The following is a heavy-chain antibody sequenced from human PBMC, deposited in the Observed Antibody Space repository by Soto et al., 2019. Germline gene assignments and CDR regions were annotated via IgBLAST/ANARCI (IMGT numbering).Heavy chain of an antibody. CDR3: AAIRPRTPLALRSFDY. D-gene: IGHD4-17*01. Sequence: PSGTLSLTCTLSRGSISSSSYHWGWVRPPPGKGRGWIGSIYYSGSTYYNPSLKSRDTISVDTSKNQFSLKMSSVTAADTFGYYCAAIRPRTPLALRSFDYWLQGRLVTVP. V-gene: IGHV4-39*01. J-gene: IGHJ4*02. CDR1: RGSISSSSYH. CDR2: IYYSGST.